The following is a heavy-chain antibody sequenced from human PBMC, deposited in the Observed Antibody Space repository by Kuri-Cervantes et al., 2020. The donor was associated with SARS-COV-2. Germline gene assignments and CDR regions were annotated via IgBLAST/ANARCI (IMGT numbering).Heavy chain of an antibody. V-gene: IGHV4-59*01. Sequence: SETLSLTCTVSGGSISSYYWSWIRQPPGKGLEWIGHIYYDGSTNYKTSLKGRVTIPLDTSKNQFSLKVDSVTAADTAVYYCARASTSFDDWGHGTLVTVSS. CDR2: IYYDGST. CDR1: GGSISSYY. J-gene: IGHJ4*01. CDR3: ARASTSFDD.